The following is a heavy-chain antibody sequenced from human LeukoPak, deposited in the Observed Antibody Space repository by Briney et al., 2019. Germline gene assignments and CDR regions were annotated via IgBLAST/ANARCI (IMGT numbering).Heavy chain of an antibody. J-gene: IGHJ4*02. CDR2: ISYDGGYQ. Sequence: GGSLRLPCVGPGFNFGSYAMDWVRQAPGKGLEWVGDISYDGGYQSYAVSVRGRFTISRDNSKNTMYLQMDSLRVEDAAVYYCATESSLSNWGRGTLVTVSS. CDR1: GFNFGSYA. V-gene: IGHV3-30*04. CDR3: ATESSLSN.